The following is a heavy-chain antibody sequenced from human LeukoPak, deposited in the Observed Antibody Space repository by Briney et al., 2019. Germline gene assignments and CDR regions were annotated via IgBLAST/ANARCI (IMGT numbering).Heavy chain of an antibody. D-gene: IGHD2-21*02. CDR3: ERHVPSALRIVVVTSDWYFDL. CDR1: GGSISSRSYY. CDR2: IYYSGST. J-gene: IGHJ2*01. Sequence: PSETLSLTCTVSGGSISSRSYYWGWIRQPPGKGLEFIGSIYYSGSTYYKPSLKSRVTMSVDTSKNHFSLQLNSVTAADTAVYYCERHVPSALRIVVVTSDWYFDLWGRGTLVTVSS. V-gene: IGHV4-39*01.